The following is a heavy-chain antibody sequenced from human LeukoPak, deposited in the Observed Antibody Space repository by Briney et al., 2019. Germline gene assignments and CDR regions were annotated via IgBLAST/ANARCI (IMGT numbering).Heavy chain of an antibody. Sequence: PGGSLRLSCAASGFTFSSYWMHWVRQAPGKGLVWVSRINTDGSSTNYADSVKGRFTISRDNSKNTLYLQMNSLRTEDTAVYYCAKAEGYDILTGLDYWGQGTLVTVSS. CDR1: GFTFSSYW. CDR2: INTDGSST. V-gene: IGHV3-74*01. CDR3: AKAEGYDILTGLDY. J-gene: IGHJ4*02. D-gene: IGHD3-9*01.